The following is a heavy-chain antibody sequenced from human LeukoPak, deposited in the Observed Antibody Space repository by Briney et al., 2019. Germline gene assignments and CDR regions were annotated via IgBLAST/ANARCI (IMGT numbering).Heavy chain of an antibody. J-gene: IGHJ4*02. CDR2: ISYDGSNK. V-gene: IGHV3-30*14. CDR1: GFTFSSYA. Sequence: GGSLRLSCAASGFTFSSYAMHWVRQAPGKGLEWVAVISYDGSNKYYADSVKGRFTISRENAKNSLSLQMNSLRAEDTAVYYCVRQQTPHGNFDYWGQGTLATVSS. CDR3: VRQQTPHGNFDY. D-gene: IGHD1-26*01.